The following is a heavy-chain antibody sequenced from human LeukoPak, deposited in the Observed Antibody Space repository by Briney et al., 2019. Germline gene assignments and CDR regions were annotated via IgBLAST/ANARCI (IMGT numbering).Heavy chain of an antibody. Sequence: PGGSLRLSCAASGFTFSSYAMSWVRQAPGKGLEWVSAISGSGGSTYYADSVKGRFTISRDNAKNSLYLQMNSLRAEDTAVYYCARDITVAGTVDYWGQGTLVTVSS. D-gene: IGHD6-19*01. J-gene: IGHJ4*02. CDR2: ISGSGGST. CDR3: ARDITVAGTVDY. V-gene: IGHV3-23*01. CDR1: GFTFSSYA.